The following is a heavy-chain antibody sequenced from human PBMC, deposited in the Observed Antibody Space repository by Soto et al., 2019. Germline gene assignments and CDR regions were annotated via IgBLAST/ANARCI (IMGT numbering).Heavy chain of an antibody. D-gene: IGHD5-18*01. J-gene: IGHJ5*01. CDR2: ITHGGTT. CDR1: GRSLTSSSYY. CDR3: ARRAGVTQINNYFDS. V-gene: IGHV4-39*01. Sequence: SETLSLTCTVSGRSLTSSSYYWGWIRQPPRKGRACIGTITHGGTTYYNPSFKSRVAIAVATSKNQLSLNLRSVTAADTAMYYWARRAGVTQINNYFDSWGPGTLVTVSS.